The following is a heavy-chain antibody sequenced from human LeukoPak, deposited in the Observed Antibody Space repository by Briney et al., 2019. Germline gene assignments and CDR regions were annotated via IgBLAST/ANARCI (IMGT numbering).Heavy chain of an antibody. CDR1: GFTVSSNY. CDR2: IYSGGST. V-gene: IGHV3-53*01. D-gene: IGHD4-17*01. J-gene: IGHJ4*02. Sequence: GGSLRLSCAASGFTVSSNYMSWVRQAPGKGLEWVSVIYSGGSTYYADSVKGRFTISRDNSKNTLYLQMNSLRAEDTAAYYCAREVDYGDSLAFDYWGQGTLVTVSS. CDR3: AREVDYGDSLAFDY.